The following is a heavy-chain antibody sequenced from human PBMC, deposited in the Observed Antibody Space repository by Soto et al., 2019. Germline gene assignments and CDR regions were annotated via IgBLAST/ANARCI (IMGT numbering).Heavy chain of an antibody. V-gene: IGHV4-30-4*01. CDR3: ARAGARGHCISTSCPKPMDV. J-gene: IGHJ6*02. CDR1: GGSISSGDYY. D-gene: IGHD2-2*01. CDR2: IYYSGST. Sequence: SETLSLTCTVSGGSISSGDYYWSWIRQPPGKGLEWIGYIYYSGSTYYNPSLKSRVTISVDTSKNQFSLKLSSVTAADTAVYYCARAGARGHCISTSCPKPMDVWGQGTTVTVSS.